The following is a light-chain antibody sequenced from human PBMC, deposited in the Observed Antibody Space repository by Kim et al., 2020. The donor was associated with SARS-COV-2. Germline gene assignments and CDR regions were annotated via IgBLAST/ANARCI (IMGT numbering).Light chain of an antibody. Sequence: AAVGGRLTITGRASQSISGWLAWYQQRPGKAPNLLIYKASVLEAGVPSRFSGYNSGAEFTLTITSLQPGDFATYYCQQYDSFPWTFGQGTKVDIK. CDR2: KAS. J-gene: IGKJ1*01. CDR3: QQYDSFPWT. V-gene: IGKV1-5*03. CDR1: QSISGW.